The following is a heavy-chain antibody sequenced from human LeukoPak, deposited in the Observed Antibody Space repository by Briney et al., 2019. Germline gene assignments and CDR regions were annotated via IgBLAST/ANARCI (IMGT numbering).Heavy chain of an antibody. Sequence: GGSLRLSCAASGFSFSSHSMYWVRQAPGRGLEWIAYISPMTRSTTYYGDSVKGRFTISRDNSKNTLYLQMNSLRAEDTAVYYCARVPEYSYGQALDYWGQGTLVTVSS. CDR1: GFSFSSHS. V-gene: IGHV3-48*01. CDR2: ISPMTRSTT. J-gene: IGHJ4*02. D-gene: IGHD5-18*01. CDR3: ARVPEYSYGQALDY.